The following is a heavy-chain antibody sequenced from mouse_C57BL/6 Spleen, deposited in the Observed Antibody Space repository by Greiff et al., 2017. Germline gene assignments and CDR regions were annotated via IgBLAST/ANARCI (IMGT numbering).Heavy chain of an antibody. V-gene: IGHV1-77*01. D-gene: IGHD2-4*01. J-gene: IGHJ4*01. Sequence: QVQLQQSGAELVKPGASVKISCTASGYTFTDYYINWVKQRPGQGLEWIGKIGPGSGSTYYNEKFKGKATLTADQSSSTAYMQLSSLTSEDSAVYFCARAIYYDYIYYAMDYWGQGTSVTVSS. CDR1: GYTFTDYY. CDR2: IGPGSGST. CDR3: ARAIYYDYIYYAMDY.